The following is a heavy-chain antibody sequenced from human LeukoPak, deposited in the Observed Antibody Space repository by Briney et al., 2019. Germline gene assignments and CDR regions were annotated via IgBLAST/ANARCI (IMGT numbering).Heavy chain of an antibody. D-gene: IGHD1-26*01. CDR1: GFTFSGRY. V-gene: IGHV3-72*01. CDR2: SRDRANGYTP. J-gene: IGHJ6*02. CDR3: TRGGTSSVAYYYHMDV. Sequence: GGSLRLSCTASGFTFSGRYMDWVRQAPGKGLEWVGRSRDRANGYTPEYAASVRGRFTISRDDSETSMYLQTNSLKTEDSAVYYCTRGGTSSVAYYYHMDVWGQGTTVTVYS.